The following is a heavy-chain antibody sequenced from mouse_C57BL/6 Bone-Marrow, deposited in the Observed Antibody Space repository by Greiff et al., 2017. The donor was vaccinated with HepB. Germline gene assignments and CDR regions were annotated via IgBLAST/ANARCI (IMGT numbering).Heavy chain of an antibody. D-gene: IGHD2-4*01. CDR3: TRELYYDYNWYFDV. CDR1: GYTFTDYE. J-gene: IGHJ1*03. CDR2: IDPETGGT. V-gene: IGHV1-15*01. Sequence: QVQLKQSGAELVRPGASVTLSCKASGYTFTDYEMHWVKQTPVHGLEWIGAIDPETGGTGYNQKFKGKAILTADKSSSTAYMELRSLTSEDSAVYYCTRELYYDYNWYFDVWGTGTTVTVSS.